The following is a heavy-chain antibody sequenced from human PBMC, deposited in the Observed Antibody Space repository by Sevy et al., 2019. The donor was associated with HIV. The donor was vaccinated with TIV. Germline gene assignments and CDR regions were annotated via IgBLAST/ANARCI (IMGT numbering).Heavy chain of an antibody. CDR1: GFTFRTYS. J-gene: IGHJ3*02. D-gene: IGHD2-2*01. CDR3: ARDPNQDAFDI. V-gene: IGHV3-30-3*01. CDR2: ISFDGNYT. Sequence: GGSLRLSCAASGFTFRTYSMYWVRQAPVKGLEWVALISFDGNYTKYADSVKGRFTISRDNSNNRLDLQMSSLRVADTAVYYCARDPNQDAFDIWGQGTVVTVSS.